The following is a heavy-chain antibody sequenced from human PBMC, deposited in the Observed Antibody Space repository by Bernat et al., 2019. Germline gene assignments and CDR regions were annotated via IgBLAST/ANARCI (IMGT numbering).Heavy chain of an antibody. CDR3: ARDSSNYDYIWGSYRADAFDI. J-gene: IGHJ3*02. CDR2: IIPIFGTA. Sequence: QVQLVQSGAEVKKPGSSVKVSCKASGGTFSSYAISWVRQAPGQGLEWMGGIIPIFGTANYAQKFQGRVTITADKSTSTAYMELSSLRSEDTAVYYCARDSSNYDYIWGSYRADAFDIWGQGTMVTVSS. CDR1: GGTFSSYA. V-gene: IGHV1-69*06. D-gene: IGHD3-16*02.